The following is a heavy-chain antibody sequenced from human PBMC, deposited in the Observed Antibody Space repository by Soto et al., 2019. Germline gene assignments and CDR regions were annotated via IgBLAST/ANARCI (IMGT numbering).Heavy chain of an antibody. CDR3: AREGRGKKAGYNGLVSLGY. D-gene: IGHD2-2*02. J-gene: IGHJ4*02. Sequence: SVKVSCKVSGSRFSNYVISWVRQAPGHGLEWLGRIIPIFNSTKYAQSFQGRVTITADESTSTASLELSSLRSDDTAVYYCAREGRGKKAGYNGLVSLGYWGQGTLVTVSS. V-gene: IGHV1-69*13. CDR2: IIPIFNST. CDR1: GSRFSNYV.